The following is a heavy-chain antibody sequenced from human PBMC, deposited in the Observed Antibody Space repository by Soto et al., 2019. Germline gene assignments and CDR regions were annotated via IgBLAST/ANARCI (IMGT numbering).Heavy chain of an antibody. Sequence: QVQLVQSGAEVKKPGASVKVSCKASGYTFTNYVMHWVRQAPGQRLEWMGSINAGDDNTKYSQKFQGRVTITTDTSGSTADMELSSLRSEDTAVYYCARESGYPLDYWGQGTLVTVSS. CDR1: GYTFTNYV. V-gene: IGHV1-3*01. D-gene: IGHD3-22*01. CDR2: INAGDDNT. J-gene: IGHJ4*02. CDR3: ARESGYPLDY.